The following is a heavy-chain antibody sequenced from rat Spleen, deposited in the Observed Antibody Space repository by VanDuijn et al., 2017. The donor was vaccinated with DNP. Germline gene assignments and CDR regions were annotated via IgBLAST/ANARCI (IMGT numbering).Heavy chain of an antibody. D-gene: IGHD1-4*01. CDR3: ASRPPPTRVPFDY. CDR2: ISFDVGTI. J-gene: IGHJ2*01. CDR1: GFTFSDYY. V-gene: IGHV5-29*01. Sequence: EVLLVESDGGLVQPGRSLKLSCAVSGFTFSDYYMAWVRQAPATGLAWVATISFDVGTIFYRDSVKGRFTISRDKAKSTLYRQMDSLRSEDTATYYCASRPPPTRVPFDYWGQGVTVTVSS.